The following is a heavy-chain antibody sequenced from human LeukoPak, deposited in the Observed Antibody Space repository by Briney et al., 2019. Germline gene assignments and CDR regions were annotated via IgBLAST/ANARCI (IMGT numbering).Heavy chain of an antibody. Sequence: PGGSLRLSCAASGFTFSSYAMSWVRQAPGKGLEWVSAISGSGGSTYYADSVKGRFTISRDNSKNTLYLQMNSLRAEDTAVYYCANNLDTIFGQAGAFDIWGQGTMVTVSS. J-gene: IGHJ3*02. D-gene: IGHD3-3*01. CDR1: GFTFSSYA. CDR3: ANNLDTIFGQAGAFDI. V-gene: IGHV3-23*01. CDR2: ISGSGGST.